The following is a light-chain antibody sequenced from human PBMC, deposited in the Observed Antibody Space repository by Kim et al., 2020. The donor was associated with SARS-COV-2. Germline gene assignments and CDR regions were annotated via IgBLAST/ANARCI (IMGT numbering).Light chain of an antibody. CDR2: DDN. CDR3: SSYAGTNNVYV. Sequence: SVTTSCTGTSSHVGGYNFVSWHQQHPGKAPKLIIYDDNKRPSGVPNRFSGSKSGNTASLTVSGLQAEDEADYYCSSYAGTNNVYVFGTGTKVTVL. CDR1: SSHVGGYNF. J-gene: IGLJ1*01. V-gene: IGLV2-8*01.